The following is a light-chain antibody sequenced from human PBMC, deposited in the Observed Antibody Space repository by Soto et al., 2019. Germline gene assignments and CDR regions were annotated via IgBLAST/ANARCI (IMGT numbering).Light chain of an antibody. V-gene: IGKV3-20*01. CDR2: AAS. Sequence: EIVLTQSPGTLSLSPGERATLSCGASQRVNSNSLAWYQQKPGQAPRLLFYAASNRASGVPDRFSASGSGTDFTLTISRREPEDFTVYHCQQDGSSPLTFGGGTKVEIK. CDR3: QQDGSSPLT. CDR1: QRVNSNS. J-gene: IGKJ4*01.